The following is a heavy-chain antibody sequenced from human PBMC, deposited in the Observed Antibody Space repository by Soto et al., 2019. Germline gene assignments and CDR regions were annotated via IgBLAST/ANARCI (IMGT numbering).Heavy chain of an antibody. D-gene: IGHD3-9*01. CDR1: GGTFSSYA. CDR2: IIPIFGTA. Sequence: GASVKVSCKASGGTFSSYAISWVRQAPGQGLEWMGGIIPIFGTANYAQKFQGRVTITADESTSTAYMELSSLRSEDTAVYYCARGPVLRYFDWLSQDPKPNWFDPWGQGTLVTVSS. V-gene: IGHV1-69*13. CDR3: ARGPVLRYFDWLSQDPKPNWFDP. J-gene: IGHJ5*02.